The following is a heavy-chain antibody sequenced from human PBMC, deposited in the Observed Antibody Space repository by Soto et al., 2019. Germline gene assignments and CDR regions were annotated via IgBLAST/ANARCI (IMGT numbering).Heavy chain of an antibody. D-gene: IGHD1-26*01. CDR3: ARDFEVGAYDH. CDR1: GFTFDEYG. V-gene: IGHV3-20*04. Sequence: EVQLVESGGTVVRPGGSLRLSCAASGFTFDEYGMTWVRQAPGKGLEWVSGINWNGANTQYADSVRGRFTISRDNAKNSLYLHMNVLRSEDTAFYYCARDFEVGAYDHWGQGTLVTVSS. J-gene: IGHJ4*02. CDR2: INWNGANT.